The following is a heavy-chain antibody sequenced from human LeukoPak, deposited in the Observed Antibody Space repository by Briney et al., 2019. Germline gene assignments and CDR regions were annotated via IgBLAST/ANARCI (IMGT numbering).Heavy chain of an antibody. CDR3: ARRTTVVGPAPFDH. D-gene: IGHD4-23*01. CDR1: GFSFSIYA. CDR2: ISPGGDTI. J-gene: IGHJ4*02. Sequence: GGSLRLSCAASGFSFSIYAMSWVRQAPGKGLEWVSAISPGGDTIYYLDSVKGRFTISRDNSRNTLYLQMNSLRAEDTAVYYCARRTTVVGPAPFDHWGQGTLVTVSS. V-gene: IGHV3-23*01.